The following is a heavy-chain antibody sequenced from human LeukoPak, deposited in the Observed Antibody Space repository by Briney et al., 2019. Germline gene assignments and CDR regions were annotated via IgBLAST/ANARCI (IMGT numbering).Heavy chain of an antibody. CDR3: ARGDYGDYGVLGPENYYFDY. CDR1: GGSISSGGYY. CDR2: IYYSGST. V-gene: IGHV4-31*03. J-gene: IGHJ4*02. D-gene: IGHD4-17*01. Sequence: PSETLSLTCTVSGGSISSGGYYWSWIRQHPGTGLEWIGYIYYSGSTYYNPSLKSRVTISVDTSKNQFSLKLSSVTAADTAVYYCARGDYGDYGVLGPENYYFDYWGQGTLVTVSS.